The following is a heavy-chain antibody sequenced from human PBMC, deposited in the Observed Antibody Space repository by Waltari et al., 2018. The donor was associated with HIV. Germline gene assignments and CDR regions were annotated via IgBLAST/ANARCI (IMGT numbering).Heavy chain of an antibody. CDR1: VGSITSSSYF. V-gene: IGHV4-39*01. CDR3: ARRVVPGSTLDP. CDR2: IYPVGNT. Sequence: QLQLQESGPGLVKPSVTLSLTCTVSVGSITSSSYFWAWIRQPPGKGLEWIGNIYPVGNTYYNPSLQSRVTMSVDRSNSQFSLRLSSVTAADTGVYYCARRVVPGSTLDPWGPGALVTVSS. J-gene: IGHJ5*02. D-gene: IGHD2-15*01.